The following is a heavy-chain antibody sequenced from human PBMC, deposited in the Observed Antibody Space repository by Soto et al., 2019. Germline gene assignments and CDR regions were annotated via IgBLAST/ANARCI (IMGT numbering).Heavy chain of an antibody. CDR1: GLSFSGYY. CDR3: ARGEVRQWLVRWATFDI. V-gene: IGHV4-34*01. D-gene: IGHD6-19*01. CDR2: INHSGST. Sequence: PETLSLTCAVYGLSFSGYYWSWIRQPPGKGLEWIGEINHSGSTNYNPSLKSRVTISVDTSKNQFSLKLSSVTAADTAVYYCARGEVRQWLVRWATFDIWGQGTMVT. J-gene: IGHJ3*02.